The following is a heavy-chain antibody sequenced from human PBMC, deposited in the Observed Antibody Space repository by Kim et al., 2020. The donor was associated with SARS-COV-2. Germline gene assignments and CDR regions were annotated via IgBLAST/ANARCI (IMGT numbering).Heavy chain of an antibody. V-gene: IGHV1-46*01. CDR3: ARGGRAAAGTYYFDY. D-gene: IGHD6-13*01. J-gene: IGHJ4*02. Sequence: QKFQGRVTMTRDTSTSTVYMELSSLRSEDTAVYYCARGGRAAAGTYYFDYWGQGTLVTVSS.